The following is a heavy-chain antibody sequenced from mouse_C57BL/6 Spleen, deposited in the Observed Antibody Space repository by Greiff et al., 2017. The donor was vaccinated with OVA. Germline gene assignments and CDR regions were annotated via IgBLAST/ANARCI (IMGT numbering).Heavy chain of an antibody. CDR3: ASRLRFDY. Sequence: EVHLVESGGGLVKPGGSLKLSCAASGFTFSDYGMHWVRQAPEKGLEWVAYISSGSSSIYSADTVKGRFTISRDNAKNTLFLQMTSLRSEDTAMYYCASRLRFDYWGQGTTLTVSS. CDR1: GFTFSDYG. J-gene: IGHJ2*01. CDR2: ISSGSSSI. V-gene: IGHV5-17*01. D-gene: IGHD1-2*01.